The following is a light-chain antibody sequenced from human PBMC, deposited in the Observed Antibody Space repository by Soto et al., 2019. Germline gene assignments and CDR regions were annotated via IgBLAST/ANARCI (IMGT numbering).Light chain of an antibody. CDR3: QQYGGSPWT. CDR1: QSVPRNY. V-gene: IGKV3-20*01. CDR2: GAS. Sequence: EIVLTQSPGTLSLSPGERATLSCRASQSVPRNYLAWYQQEPGQTPRLVIYGASSRATDIPDRFSGSGSGTDFTLTISRLEPEDFAVYYCQQYGGSPWTFGQGTKVEIK. J-gene: IGKJ1*01.